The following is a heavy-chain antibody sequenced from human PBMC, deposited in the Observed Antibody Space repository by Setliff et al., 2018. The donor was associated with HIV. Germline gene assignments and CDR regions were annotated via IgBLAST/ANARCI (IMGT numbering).Heavy chain of an antibody. CDR1: GFTFSNAW. CDR3: VKAVIVVIPAAIFDY. V-gene: IGHV3-15*05. D-gene: IGHD2-2*01. Sequence: PGGSLRLSCAASGFTFSNAWMSWVRQAPGKGLEWVGRIKSKTDGGTTDYAAPVKGRFTISRDNSKNTLYLQMSSLRVEDTAVYYCVKAVIVVIPAAIFDYWGQGTLVTVSS. CDR2: IKSKTDGGTT. J-gene: IGHJ4*02.